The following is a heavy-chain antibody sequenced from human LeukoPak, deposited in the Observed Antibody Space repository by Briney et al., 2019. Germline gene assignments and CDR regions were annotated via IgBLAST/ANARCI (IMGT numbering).Heavy chain of an antibody. CDR3: AKLPGIAAAGTEY. CDR1: GFTFDDYA. D-gene: IGHD6-13*01. J-gene: IGHJ4*02. V-gene: IGHV3-9*01. Sequence: GRSLRLSCAASGFTFDDYAMHWVRHAPGECLEWVSGISWNSDSIGYVDSVKGRFTISRDNPKNSLYLQMNSLRDDDTALYYCAKLPGIAAAGTEYWGRGALVTVSS. CDR2: ISWNSDSI.